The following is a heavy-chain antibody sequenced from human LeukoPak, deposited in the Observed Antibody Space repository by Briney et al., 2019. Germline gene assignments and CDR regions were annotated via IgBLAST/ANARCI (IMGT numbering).Heavy chain of an antibody. CDR2: FTHTGTT. D-gene: IGHD2-8*02. CDR1: GESFSGFS. J-gene: IGHJ4*02. Sequence: PSETLSLTCTVDGESFSGFSFTWIRQPPGKGLEWIGDFTHTGTTKYSPSLKTRVTISVDMSKNQFSLKLTSVTAADTAVYYCARGFALGRVRGVGYNYWGQGTLVTVSS. CDR3: ARGFALGRVRGVGYNY. V-gene: IGHV4-34*01.